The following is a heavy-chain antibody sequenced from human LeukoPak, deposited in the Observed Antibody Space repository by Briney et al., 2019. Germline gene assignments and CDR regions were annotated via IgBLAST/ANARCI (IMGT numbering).Heavy chain of an antibody. J-gene: IGHJ4*02. Sequence: GGPLRLSCAASGFTFSSYGMHWVRQAPGKGLEWVAFIRYDGSNKYYADSVKGRFTISRDNSKNTLYLQMNSLRAEDTAVYYCAKDNSETVAGTPWDYWGQGTLVTVSS. CDR3: AKDNSETVAGTPWDY. CDR1: GFTFSSYG. V-gene: IGHV3-30*02. D-gene: IGHD6-19*01. CDR2: IRYDGSNK.